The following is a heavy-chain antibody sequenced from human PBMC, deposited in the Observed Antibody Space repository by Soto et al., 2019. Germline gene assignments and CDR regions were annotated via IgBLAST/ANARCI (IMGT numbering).Heavy chain of an antibody. CDR1: GFTFSSYG. CDR3: AKDRGYRLTMIVVVHSNGMDV. J-gene: IGHJ6*02. V-gene: IGHV3-30*18. Sequence: GGSLRLSCAASGFTFSSYGMHWVRQAPGKGLEWVAVISYDGSNKYYADSVKGRFTISRDNSKNTLYLQMNSLRAEDTAVYYCAKDRGYRLTMIVVVHSNGMDVWGQGTTVTVSS. CDR2: ISYDGSNK. D-gene: IGHD3-22*01.